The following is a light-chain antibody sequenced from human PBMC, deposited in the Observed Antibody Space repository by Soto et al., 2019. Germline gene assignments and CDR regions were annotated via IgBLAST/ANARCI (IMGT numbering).Light chain of an antibody. CDR1: QGITNW. CDR3: QQANSCPLT. Sequence: IQMTRSPSSVCACVGDRVTITCRASQGITNWLAWYQQKPGKAPKLLIYAASGLPSGVPSRFSGRRSGTDFTLTISSLQPEDFATYYCQQANSCPLTFGGGTKVDIK. V-gene: IGKV1-12*01. J-gene: IGKJ4*01. CDR2: AAS.